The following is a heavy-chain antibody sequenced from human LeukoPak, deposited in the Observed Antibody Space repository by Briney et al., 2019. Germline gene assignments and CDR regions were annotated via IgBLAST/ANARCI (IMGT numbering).Heavy chain of an antibody. V-gene: IGHV1-46*03. CDR2: INPSGGST. J-gene: IGHJ4*02. D-gene: IGHD2-2*02. CDR3: ARDRPPLYCSSTSCYTGYFDY. Sequence: ASAKVSSKASGYTFTSYYMHWVRQAPGQGREWMGIINPSGGSTSYAQKFQGRVTMTRDTSTSTVYMELSSLRSEDTAVYYCARDRPPLYCSSTSCYTGYFDYWGQGTLVTVSS. CDR1: GYTFTSYY.